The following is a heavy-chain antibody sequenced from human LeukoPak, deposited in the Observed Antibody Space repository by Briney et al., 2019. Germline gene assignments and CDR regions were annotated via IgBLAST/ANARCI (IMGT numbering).Heavy chain of an antibody. J-gene: IGHJ6*02. D-gene: IGHD2-2*01. CDR3: ARPHRRYCSSTSCYARIYYYYGMDV. V-gene: IGHV1-2*04. CDR2: INPNSGGT. CDR1: GYTFTGYY. Sequence: GASVKVSCKASGYTFTGYYMHWVRQAPGQGLEWMGWINPNSGGTNYAQKFQGWVTMTRDTSISTAYMELSRLRSDDTAVYYCARPHRRYCSSTSCYARIYYYYGMDVWGQGTTVTVSS.